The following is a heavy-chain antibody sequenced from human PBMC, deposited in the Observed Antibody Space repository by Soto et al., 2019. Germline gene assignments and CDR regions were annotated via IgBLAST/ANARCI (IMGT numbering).Heavy chain of an antibody. CDR3: ARSSGSFYLNFDY. Sequence: PSETLSLTCTVSGGSINSYYWNWVRQPPGKGLEWIAYVYETGSTDYNPSLKSRLTISLDTSKNHFSLKRSSVTAADTAVYYCARSSGSFYLNFDYWGQGALVTVSS. CDR1: GGSINSYY. CDR2: VYETGST. D-gene: IGHD3-10*01. J-gene: IGHJ4*02. V-gene: IGHV4-59*01.